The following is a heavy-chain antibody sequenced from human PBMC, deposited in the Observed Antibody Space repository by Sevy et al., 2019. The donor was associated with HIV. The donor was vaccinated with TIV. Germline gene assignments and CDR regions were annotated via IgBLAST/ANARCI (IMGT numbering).Heavy chain of an antibody. CDR3: AKVMGPRITMIVVVPIDY. Sequence: GGSLRLSCAASGFTFSSYAMSWVRQAPGKGLEWVSAISGSGGSTNYADSVKGRFTISRDNSKNTRYLQMNSLRAEETAVYYCAKVMGPRITMIVVVPIDYWGQGTLVTVSS. CDR2: ISGSGGST. V-gene: IGHV3-23*01. CDR1: GFTFSSYA. D-gene: IGHD3-22*01. J-gene: IGHJ4*02.